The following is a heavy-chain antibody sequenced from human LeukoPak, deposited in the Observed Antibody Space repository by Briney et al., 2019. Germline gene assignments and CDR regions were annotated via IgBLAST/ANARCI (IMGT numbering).Heavy chain of an antibody. CDR2: IYSSGNT. CDR1: GGSISGYY. Sequence: SETLSLTCTVSGGSISGYYWSWIRQPAGKGLEWIGQIYSSGNTNYNPSLKSRVTMSGDTSKNQFSLKLSSVTAADTAVYYCVRGGSKAAATFDYWGQGTLVTVFS. CDR3: VRGGSKAAATFDY. D-gene: IGHD2-15*01. V-gene: IGHV4-4*07. J-gene: IGHJ4*02.